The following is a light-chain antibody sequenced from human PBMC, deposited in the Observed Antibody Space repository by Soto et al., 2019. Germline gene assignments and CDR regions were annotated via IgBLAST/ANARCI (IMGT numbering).Light chain of an antibody. CDR2: DVS. V-gene: IGLV2-11*01. J-gene: IGLJ1*01. Sequence: QSVLTQPRSVSGSPGQSVTISCTGTDSNVGTYNYVSWYRQHPGKAPKLMIYDVSKRPSGVPDRFSGSKSGNTASLIISGLQAEDEAEYYCGSWDSSLSAYVFGTGTKVTVL. CDR1: DSNVGTYNY. CDR3: GSWDSSLSAYV.